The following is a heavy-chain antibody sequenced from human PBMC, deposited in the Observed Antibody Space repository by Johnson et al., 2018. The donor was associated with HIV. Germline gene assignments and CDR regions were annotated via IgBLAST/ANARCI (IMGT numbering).Heavy chain of an antibody. CDR2: IYSGGST. J-gene: IGHJ3*02. V-gene: IGHV3-53*01. D-gene: IGHD1-26*01. Sequence: VQLVESGGGLIQPGGSLRLSCAASGFTVSSNYMSWVRQAPGKGLEWVSGIYSGGSTYYADAVKGRFTISRDNSKNTLYLQMNSLRAEDTAVYYCARDSGKAGYAFDIWGQGTMVTVSS. CDR1: GFTVSSNY. CDR3: ARDSGKAGYAFDI.